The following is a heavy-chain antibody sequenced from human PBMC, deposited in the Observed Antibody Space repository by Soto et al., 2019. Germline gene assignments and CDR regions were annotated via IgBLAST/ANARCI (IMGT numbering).Heavy chain of an antibody. J-gene: IGHJ4*02. CDR2: INDSGST. V-gene: IGHV4-34*01. Sequence: AETLSLTCAVYGGSFSGYYWSWIRQPPGKGLEWILEINDSGSTNYNPSLKSRVTISVDTSKNQFSLKLSSVTAADTAVYHCARGRYVFTIFGVVITYYFNXWGQRPLVP. D-gene: IGHD3-3*01. CDR3: ARGRYVFTIFGVVITYYFNX. CDR1: GGSFSGYY.